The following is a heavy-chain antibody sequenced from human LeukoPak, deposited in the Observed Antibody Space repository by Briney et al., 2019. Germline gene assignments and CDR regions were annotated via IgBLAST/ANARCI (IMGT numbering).Heavy chain of an antibody. CDR2: ISSSSSYI. CDR1: GFTFSSYS. V-gene: IGHV3-21*01. CDR3: ARDGLVRRLGELSPSSFDY. Sequence: PGGSLRLSCAASGFTFSSYSMNWVRQAPGKGLEWVSSISSSSSYIYYADSVKGRFTISRDNAKNSLYLQMNSLRAEDTAVYYCARDGLVRRLGELSPSSFDYWGQGTLVTVSS. J-gene: IGHJ4*02. D-gene: IGHD3-16*02.